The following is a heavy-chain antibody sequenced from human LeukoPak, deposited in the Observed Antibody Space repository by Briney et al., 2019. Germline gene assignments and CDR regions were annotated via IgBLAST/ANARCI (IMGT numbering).Heavy chain of an antibody. CDR1: GFTFSTYA. J-gene: IGHJ4*02. CDR2: ISGSGGST. D-gene: IGHD5-12*01. CDR3: AKGGGYLYYFDY. V-gene: IGHV3-23*01. Sequence: PGGSLRLSCAASGFTFSTYAINWVRQAPGEGLGWVSAISGSGGSTYFADSVKGRFTISRDNSKNTVYLQMNTLRAEETAVYFCAKGGGYLYYFDYWGQGTLVTVSS.